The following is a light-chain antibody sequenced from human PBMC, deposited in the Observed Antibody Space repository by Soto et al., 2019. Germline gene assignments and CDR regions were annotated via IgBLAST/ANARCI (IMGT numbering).Light chain of an antibody. Sequence: QSVLTQPRSVSGSPGQSVTISCTGTSSDVGVSRSVSWYQQHPGKAPKLMIYEVNKRPSGIPDRFSGSKSGNTASLTISGLQAEDETDYYCSSYTSTNHVVFGGGTQLTVL. CDR2: EVN. V-gene: IGLV2-11*01. CDR1: SSDVGVSRS. J-gene: IGLJ2*01. CDR3: SSYTSTNHVV.